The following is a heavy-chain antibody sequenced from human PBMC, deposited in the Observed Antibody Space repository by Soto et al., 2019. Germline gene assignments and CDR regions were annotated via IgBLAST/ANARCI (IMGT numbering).Heavy chain of an antibody. CDR3: ARDMWGDFTFDY. V-gene: IGHV4-59*01. D-gene: IGHD2-21*02. CDR2: IFDSGST. Sequence: PSETLSLTCTVSGGSISSYHWSWIRQPPEKGLEWIGYIFDSGSTNYKSSLKSRVTISVDTSKNQFSLKLSSVTAADTAVYYCARDMWGDFTFDYWGQGTLVTVS. J-gene: IGHJ4*02. CDR1: GGSISSYH.